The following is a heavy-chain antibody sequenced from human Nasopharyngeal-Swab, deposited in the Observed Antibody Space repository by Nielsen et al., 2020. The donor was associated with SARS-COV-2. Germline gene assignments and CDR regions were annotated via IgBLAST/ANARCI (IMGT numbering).Heavy chain of an antibody. CDR1: EFTFSSYW. CDR3: ARGHCGTGDCSLSRVFDI. D-gene: IGHD2-21*01. Sequence: GGSLRLSCAAYEFTFSSYWMSWVRQAPGKGLEWVANIKQDGSEKYYVDSVKGRATISRDNAKNSLFLQMNSLRAEDTAMYYCARGHCGTGDCSLSRVFDIWGQGTMVTVSS. J-gene: IGHJ3*02. CDR2: IKQDGSEK. V-gene: IGHV3-7*02.